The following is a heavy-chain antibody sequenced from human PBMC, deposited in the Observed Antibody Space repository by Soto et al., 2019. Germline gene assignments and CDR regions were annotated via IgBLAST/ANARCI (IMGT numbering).Heavy chain of an antibody. Sequence: LGPQVKVSCKASGGTFSSYAISWVRQAPGQGLEWMGGIIPIFGTANYAQKFQGRGTITADESTSTAYMELSSLRSEDTAVYYCARDVRLDDILTGYRTDTYYYYGMDVWGQGTTVTVSS. CDR3: ARDVRLDDILTGYRTDTYYYYGMDV. V-gene: IGHV1-69*13. CDR1: GGTFSSYA. J-gene: IGHJ6*02. CDR2: IIPIFGTA. D-gene: IGHD3-9*01.